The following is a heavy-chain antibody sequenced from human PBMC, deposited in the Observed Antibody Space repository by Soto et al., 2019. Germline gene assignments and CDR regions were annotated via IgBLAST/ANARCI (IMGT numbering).Heavy chain of an antibody. CDR3: ASFSIWSGYYLDY. D-gene: IGHD3-3*01. CDR2: INHSGST. CDR1: GGSFSGYY. Sequence: ASETLSLTCAVYGGSFSGYYWSWIRQPPGKGLEWIGEINHSGSTNYNPSLKSRVTISVDTSKNQFSLKLSSVTAADTAVYYCASFSIWSGYYLDYWGQGTLVTVSS. J-gene: IGHJ4*02. V-gene: IGHV4-34*01.